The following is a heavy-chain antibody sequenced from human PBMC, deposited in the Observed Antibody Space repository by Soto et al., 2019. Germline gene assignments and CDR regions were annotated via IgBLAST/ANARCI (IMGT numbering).Heavy chain of an antibody. CDR2: IIPIFGTA. CDR3: ARVVPAAKGYGMDV. V-gene: IGHV1-69*13. D-gene: IGHD2-2*01. J-gene: IGHJ6*02. CDR1: GGTFSSYA. Sequence: ASVKVSCKASGGTFSSYAISWVRQAPGQGLEWMGGIIPIFGTANYAQKFQGRVTITADESTSTAYMELSSLRSEDTAVYYCARVVPAAKGYGMDVWGQGTTVTVSS.